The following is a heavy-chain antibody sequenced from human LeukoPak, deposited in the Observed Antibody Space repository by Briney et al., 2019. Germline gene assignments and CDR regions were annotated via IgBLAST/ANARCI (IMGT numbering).Heavy chain of an antibody. D-gene: IGHD3-22*01. J-gene: IGHJ4*02. V-gene: IGHV4-59*01. Sequence: SETLSLTCTVSGGSISSYYWSWIRQPPGKGLEWIGYIYYSGSTNYNPSLKGRVTISVDTSKNQFSLKLSSVTAADTAVYYCARDSSGPSTYFDYWGQGTLVTVSS. CDR2: IYYSGST. CDR1: GGSISSYY. CDR3: ARDSSGPSTYFDY.